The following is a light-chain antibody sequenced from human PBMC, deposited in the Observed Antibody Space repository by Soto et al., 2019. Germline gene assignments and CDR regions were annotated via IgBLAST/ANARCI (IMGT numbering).Light chain of an antibody. J-gene: IGKJ4*01. Sequence: DIQMTQSPSSLSASVGDRVTITCQASQDISNYLNWYQQKPGKAPKLLIYDASNLETGAPSRFSGSGSGTDFTFTISSLQPEDIETYYCQQYDNLPLTFGGGTKVEIK. CDR2: DAS. CDR1: QDISNY. CDR3: QQYDNLPLT. V-gene: IGKV1-33*01.